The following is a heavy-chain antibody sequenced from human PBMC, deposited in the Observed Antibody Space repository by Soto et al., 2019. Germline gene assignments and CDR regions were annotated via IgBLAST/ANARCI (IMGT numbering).Heavy chain of an antibody. J-gene: IGHJ4*02. Sequence: LSLTCTVAGGSLSSSNYYWGWIRQPPGKGLEWIGSMYSSGNTYYNPSLKSRVTISVGTSRNQFSLKLNSVTAADTAVYYCARHEGIYHSFDYWGEGTLVTV. CDR2: MYSSGNT. V-gene: IGHV4-39*01. CDR3: ARHEGIYHSFDY. CDR1: GGSLSSSNYY. D-gene: IGHD3-3*02.